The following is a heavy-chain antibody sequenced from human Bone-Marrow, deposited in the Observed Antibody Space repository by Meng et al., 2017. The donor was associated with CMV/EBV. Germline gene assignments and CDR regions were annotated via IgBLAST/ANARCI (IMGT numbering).Heavy chain of an antibody. Sequence: VSGFTFSSYAMYWVRQSPGKGLEWVAITWFDGSNIEYADSVKGRFTISKDNSKNMLYLQMNNLRAEDTAVYYCARDESTSGYFAHDYWGQGTLVTVSS. CDR3: ARDESTSGYFAHDY. V-gene: IGHV3-33*01. D-gene: IGHD3-10*01. J-gene: IGHJ4*02. CDR1: GFTFSSYA. CDR2: TWFDGSNI.